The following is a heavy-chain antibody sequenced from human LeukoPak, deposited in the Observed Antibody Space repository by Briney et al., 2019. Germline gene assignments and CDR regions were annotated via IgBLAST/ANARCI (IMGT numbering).Heavy chain of an antibody. V-gene: IGHV3-23*01. CDR3: AKDQIVGPDYFDY. D-gene: IGHD1-26*01. J-gene: IGHJ4*02. CDR2: ISANGGTT. CDR1: GFTFSSYA. Sequence: GGSLRLSCAASGFTFSSYAMTWVRQPPGKGLEWVSTISANGGTTYYADSVKGRFTIFRDNSKNALYLQMNSLRAEDTAVYYCAKDQIVGPDYFDYWGQGTLVTVSS.